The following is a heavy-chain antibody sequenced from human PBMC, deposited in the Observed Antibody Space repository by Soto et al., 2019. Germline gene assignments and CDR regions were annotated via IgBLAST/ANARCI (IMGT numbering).Heavy chain of an antibody. Sequence: PGGSLRLSCASSGFTFIRYWMSWVRQAGGKGLECVANIKQDGSEKYYVDSVNGRFTISRDNAKNSLYLQMNSLRAEDTAVYYCAREPMYTQGLMLAHYYGMDVWGQGTTVTVSS. J-gene: IGHJ6*02. CDR1: GFTFIRYW. CDR2: IKQDGSEK. CDR3: AREPMYTQGLMLAHYYGMDV. D-gene: IGHD1-1*01. V-gene: IGHV3-7*03.